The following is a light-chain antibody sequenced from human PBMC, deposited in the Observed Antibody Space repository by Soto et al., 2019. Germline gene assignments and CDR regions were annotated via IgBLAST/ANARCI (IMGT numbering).Light chain of an antibody. CDR1: PSVLYSSNNKNY. CDR2: WAS. V-gene: IGKV4-1*01. Sequence: IVITHAPDSLSLSLGERSTINCKSSPSVLYSSNNKNYLAWYQQKPGQPPKLLIYWASTRESGVPDRFSGSGSGTDFTLTISSLQAEDVAVYYCQQYYSTPLTFGGGTKV. J-gene: IGKJ4*01. CDR3: QQYYSTPLT.